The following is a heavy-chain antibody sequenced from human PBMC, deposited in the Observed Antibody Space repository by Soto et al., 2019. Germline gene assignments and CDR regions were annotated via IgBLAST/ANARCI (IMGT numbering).Heavy chain of an antibody. CDR3: ARGYDTALAPIF. J-gene: IGHJ4*02. V-gene: IGHV4-34*01. D-gene: IGHD5-18*01. CDR2: INHLTIT. CDR1: GGSFSSYH. Sequence: SETLSLTCAGYGGSFSSYHWSWIRQTPGKGLEWIGEINHLTITNYNPSLKSRVIISLDTPKNQFSLKLSSVTAADTAVYYCARGYDTALAPIFWGQGILVTVSS.